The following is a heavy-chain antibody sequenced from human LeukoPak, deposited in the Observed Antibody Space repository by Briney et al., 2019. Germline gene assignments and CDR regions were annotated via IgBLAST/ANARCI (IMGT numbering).Heavy chain of an antibody. CDR2: INHSGST. V-gene: IGHV4-34*01. Sequence: SETLSLTCAVYGGSFSGYYWSWIRQPPGKGLEWIGEINHSGSTNYNPSLKSRVTISVDTSKNQFSLKLSSVTAADTAVYYCARATWTYYYGLGAQGAFDIWGQGTMVTVSS. D-gene: IGHD3-10*01. CDR3: ARATWTYYYGLGAQGAFDI. CDR1: GGSFSGYY. J-gene: IGHJ3*02.